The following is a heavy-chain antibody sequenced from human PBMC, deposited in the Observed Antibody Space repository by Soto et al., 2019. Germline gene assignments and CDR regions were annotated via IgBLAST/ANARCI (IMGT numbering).Heavy chain of an antibody. CDR3: AKGRYYDTPGWFDP. Sequence: EAQLLASGGGLVQPGGSLRLSCVGSGFTFRDHAMRWVRQAPGRGLEWVSAISANGGSIQHADSVKGRFSVSRDNAKNTVYLQMDNLRTEDSAVYYCAKGRYYDTPGWFDPWGQGSRVIVSS. D-gene: IGHD3-22*01. V-gene: IGHV3-23*01. CDR1: GFTFRDHA. CDR2: ISANGGSI. J-gene: IGHJ5*02.